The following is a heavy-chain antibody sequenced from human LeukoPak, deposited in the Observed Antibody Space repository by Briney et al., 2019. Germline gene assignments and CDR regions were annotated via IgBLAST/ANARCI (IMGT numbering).Heavy chain of an antibody. J-gene: IGHJ6*04. CDR3: ARGTMVRGTTTYYYGMDV. Sequence: SETLSLTCAVYGGSFSGYYWSWIRHPPGKGLEWIGEINHSGSTNYNPSLKSRVTISVDTSKNQFSLKLSSVTAADTAVYYCARGTMVRGTTTYYYGMDVWGKGTTVTVSS. CDR2: INHSGST. D-gene: IGHD3-10*01. V-gene: IGHV4-34*01. CDR1: GGSFSGYY.